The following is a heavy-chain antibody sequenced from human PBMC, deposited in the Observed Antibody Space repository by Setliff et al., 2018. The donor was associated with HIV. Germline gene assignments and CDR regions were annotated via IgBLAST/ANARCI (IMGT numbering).Heavy chain of an antibody. CDR2: IYYSGNT. CDR3: ASSRGRYYGSVRAFDI. CDR1: GGSISSYY. J-gene: IGHJ3*02. V-gene: IGHV4-59*08. D-gene: IGHD3-10*01. Sequence: SETLSLTCTVSGGSISSYYWSWVRQPPGKGLEWIGYIYYSGNTHYNPSLKSRVTMSEDTSKNQFSLKLSSVTAADTAVYYCASSRGRYYGSVRAFDIWGQGTMVTVSS.